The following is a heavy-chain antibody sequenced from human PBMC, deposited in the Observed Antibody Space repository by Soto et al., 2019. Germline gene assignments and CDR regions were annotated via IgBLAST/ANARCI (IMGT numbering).Heavy chain of an antibody. D-gene: IGHD2-15*01. J-gene: IGHJ4*02. Sequence: QLQLQESGPGLVKPSETLSLTCTVSGGSISSSSYYWGWIRQPPGKGLEWIGSIYYSGSTYYNLSLKSRVTISVDTAKNKYSLKLSSMTAADTAVYFCARLSGYCSGDSCRIDYWGQGTLVTVSA. V-gene: IGHV4-39*01. CDR3: ARLSGYCSGDSCRIDY. CDR2: IYYSGST. CDR1: GGSISSSSYY.